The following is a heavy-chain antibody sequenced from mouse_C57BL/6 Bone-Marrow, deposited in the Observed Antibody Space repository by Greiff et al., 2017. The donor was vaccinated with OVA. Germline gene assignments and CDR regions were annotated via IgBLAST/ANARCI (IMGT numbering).Heavy chain of an antibody. D-gene: IGHD2-2*01. J-gene: IGHJ2*01. V-gene: IGHV1-54*01. CDR2: INPGSGGT. CDR1: GYAFTNYL. CDR3: ARFGYVSYYCDY. Sequence: QVQLQQSGAELVRPGTSVKVSCKASGYAFTNYLIEWVKQRPGQGLEWIGVINPGSGGTNYNEKFKGKATLTADKSSSTAYMQLSSLTSEDSAVYFCARFGYVSYYCDYWGQGTTLTVSS.